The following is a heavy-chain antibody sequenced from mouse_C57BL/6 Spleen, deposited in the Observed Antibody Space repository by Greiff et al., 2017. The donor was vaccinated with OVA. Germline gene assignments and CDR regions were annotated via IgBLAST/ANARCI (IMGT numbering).Heavy chain of an antibody. CDR2: IHPNSGST. CDR3: ARDDYGNYVGAY. Sequence: QVQLQQPGAELVKPGASVKLSCKASGYTFTNYWMHWVKQRPGQGLEWIGMIHPNSGSTNYNEKFKSKATLTVDKSSSTAYMQLSSLTSEDSAVYYCARDDYGNYVGAYWGQGTLVTVSA. CDR1: GYTFTNYW. D-gene: IGHD2-1*01. V-gene: IGHV1-64*01. J-gene: IGHJ3*01.